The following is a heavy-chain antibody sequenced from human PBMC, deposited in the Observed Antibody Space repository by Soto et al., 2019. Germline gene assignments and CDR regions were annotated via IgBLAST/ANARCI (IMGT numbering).Heavy chain of an antibody. D-gene: IGHD6-13*01. CDR1: GFTFSSYG. CDR2: IWSDGSKK. CDR3: ARDTSTTAADGYYGMDV. J-gene: IGHJ6*02. V-gene: IGHV3-33*01. Sequence: QVQLVESGGGVVQPGRSLRLSCAASGFTFSSYGMHWVRQAPGKGLEWVAVIWSDGSKKYYADSVKGRFTISRDNSKNTLYLQMHSLRAEDTAVYYCARDTSTTAADGYYGMDVWGQGTTVTVSS.